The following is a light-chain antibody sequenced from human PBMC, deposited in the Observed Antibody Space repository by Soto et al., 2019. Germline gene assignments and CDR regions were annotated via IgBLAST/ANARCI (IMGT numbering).Light chain of an antibody. CDR1: QSVSNR. J-gene: IGKJ3*01. CDR2: DAS. CDR3: QQRGNWPSFT. Sequence: EIVLTQSPATLSLSPGERATLSCRASQSVSNRLAWYQQKPGQAPRLLIFDASNRATGVPARFSGSGSGTDFSLTISSLEPQDFSVYYCQQRGNWPSFTFGPGTKVDVK. V-gene: IGKV3-11*01.